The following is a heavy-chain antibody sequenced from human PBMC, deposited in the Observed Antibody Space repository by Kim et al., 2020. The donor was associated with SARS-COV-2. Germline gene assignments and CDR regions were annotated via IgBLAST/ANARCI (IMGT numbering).Heavy chain of an antibody. CDR3: AGTARGANFDY. J-gene: IGHJ4*02. D-gene: IGHD1-26*01. V-gene: IGHV4-4*09. Sequence: NYNPSLRRRVTISVDTSKNQFSLKLSSMTAADTAVYYCAGTARGANFDYWGRGALVTVSS.